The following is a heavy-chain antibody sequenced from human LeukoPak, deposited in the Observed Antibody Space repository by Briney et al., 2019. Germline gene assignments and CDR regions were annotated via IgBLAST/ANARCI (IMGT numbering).Heavy chain of an antibody. Sequence: GGSLRLSCAASGLTFSSYSMNWVRQAPGKGLEWVSYISSSSSTIYYADSVKGRFTISRDNAKNSLYLQMNSLRAEDTAVYYCARREYQLLSSWGQGTLVTVSS. D-gene: IGHD2-2*01. CDR2: ISSSSSTI. CDR1: GLTFSSYS. V-gene: IGHV3-48*04. J-gene: IGHJ4*02. CDR3: ARREYQLLSS.